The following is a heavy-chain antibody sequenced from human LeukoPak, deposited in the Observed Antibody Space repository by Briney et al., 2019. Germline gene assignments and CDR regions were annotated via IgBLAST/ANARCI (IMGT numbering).Heavy chain of an antibody. CDR1: GGSISSYY. CDR3: ARGGNVLLWFGEDDNWFDP. V-gene: IGHV4-4*07. D-gene: IGHD3-10*01. CDR2: IYTSGSA. J-gene: IGHJ5*02. Sequence: MPSETLSLTCTVSGGSISSYYWSWIRQPAGKGLEWIGRIYTSGSANCNPSLKSRVTMSVDTSKNQFSLKLSSVTAADTAVYYCARGGNVLLWFGEDDNWFDPWGQGTLVTVSS.